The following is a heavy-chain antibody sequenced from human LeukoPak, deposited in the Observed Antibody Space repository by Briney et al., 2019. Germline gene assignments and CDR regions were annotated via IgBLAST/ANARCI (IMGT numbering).Heavy chain of an antibody. CDR3: ASEPTAFYYYYGMGV. V-gene: IGHV3-30*04. D-gene: IGHD4-11*01. CDR1: GFTFSSYA. CDR2: TSYDGSNK. J-gene: IGHJ6*02. Sequence: GGSLRLSCAASGFTFSSYAMHWVRQAPGKGLEWVAVTSYDGSNKYYADSVKGRFTISRDNSKNTLYLQMNSLRAEDTAVYYCASEPTAFYYYYGMGVWGQGTTVTVSS.